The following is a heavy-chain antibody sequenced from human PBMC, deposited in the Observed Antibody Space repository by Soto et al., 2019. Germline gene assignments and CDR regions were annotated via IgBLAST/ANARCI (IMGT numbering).Heavy chain of an antibody. V-gene: IGHV4-59*08. CDR2: VYYSGST. D-gene: IGHD3-16*01. Sequence: QVQLQESGPGLVKPSETLSLTCTVSGDSITNYYWSWIRQPPGKGLEWIGYVYYSGSTNYNPSLKSRVTISVDTSKNQFSLKLSSVTAADTAGYYCARRRSGDYGHWFDPWGQGTLVTVSS. CDR1: GDSITNYY. J-gene: IGHJ5*02. CDR3: ARRRSGDYGHWFDP.